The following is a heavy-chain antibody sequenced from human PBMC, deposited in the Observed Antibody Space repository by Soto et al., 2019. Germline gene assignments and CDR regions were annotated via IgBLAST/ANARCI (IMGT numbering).Heavy chain of an antibody. D-gene: IGHD1-26*01. V-gene: IGHV3-66*01. Sequence: GGSLRLSCAASGFTVSSNYMSWVRQAPGKGLEWVSVIYSGGSTYYADSVKGRFTISRVNSKNTLYLQMGSLRAEDMAVYYCARGPRDELRTCLFAPWGQGSLVPVSS. CDR1: GFTVSSNY. CDR3: ARGPRDELRTCLFAP. J-gene: IGHJ5*02. CDR2: IYSGGST.